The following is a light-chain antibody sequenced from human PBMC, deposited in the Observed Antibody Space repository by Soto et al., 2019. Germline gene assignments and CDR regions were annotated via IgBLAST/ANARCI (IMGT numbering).Light chain of an antibody. CDR2: GTS. Sequence: EIVLTQSPGTLSVSPGERATLSCRASQTISSNNLAWYQQKPGQAPSLLIYGTSSRATGIPDRFSGSGSGTDFTLTISRLEPADSAIYYCQQYGSWTFGQGTKVEIK. J-gene: IGKJ1*01. CDR3: QQYGSWT. CDR1: QTISSNN. V-gene: IGKV3-20*01.